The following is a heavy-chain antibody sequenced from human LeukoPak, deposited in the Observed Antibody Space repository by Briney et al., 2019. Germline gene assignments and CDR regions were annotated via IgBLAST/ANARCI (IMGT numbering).Heavy chain of an antibody. Sequence: GSLRLSCAASGFTFSTYSMNWVRQAPGKGLEWVSSISSTSTYIYYAESMKGRFTISRDNAKNSLYLQMNSLRAEDTAVYYCTRDHYYFFYMDVWGKGTTVTVSS. CDR3: TRDHYYFFYMDV. CDR2: ISSTSTYI. CDR1: GFTFSTYS. V-gene: IGHV3-21*01. J-gene: IGHJ6*03.